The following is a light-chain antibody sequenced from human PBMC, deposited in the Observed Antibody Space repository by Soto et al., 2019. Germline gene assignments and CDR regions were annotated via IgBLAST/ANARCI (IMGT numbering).Light chain of an antibody. V-gene: IGKV3-20*01. CDR1: QSLANSF. J-gene: IGKJ5*01. CDR3: QQYGTSEII. Sequence: EFVLTQSPGTLSLSPGERATLSCRASQSLANSFIAWYQQKPGQAPRLLIYDTSSRASGIPDMFSGSGSGTDFTLTISRLETEDFAVFDCQQYGTSEIIFGQGTRLEIK. CDR2: DTS.